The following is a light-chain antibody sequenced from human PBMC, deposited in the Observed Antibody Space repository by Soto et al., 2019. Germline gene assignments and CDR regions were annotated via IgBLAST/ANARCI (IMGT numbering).Light chain of an antibody. CDR1: QGIRNL. V-gene: IGKV1D-16*01. J-gene: IGKJ5*01. CDR2: GTS. CDR3: EHYDSYPIT. Sequence: QSAESPSSLYVCVGDRVTNTCRASQGIRNLLVWYQQKPEKAPKSLIYGTSNLESGVPSRFSGSGPGTAYTLTLRSLHREDFATHNCEHYDSYPITVAQGTRLEI.